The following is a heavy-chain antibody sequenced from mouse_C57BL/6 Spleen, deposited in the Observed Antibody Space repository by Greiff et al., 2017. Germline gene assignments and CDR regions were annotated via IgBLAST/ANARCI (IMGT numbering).Heavy chain of an antibody. D-gene: IGHD1-1*01. J-gene: IGHJ3*01. V-gene: IGHV5-4*03. CDR3: ARGGYGSSSFAY. CDR1: GFTFSSYA. Sequence: EVNVVESGGGLVKPGGSLKLSCAASGFTFSSYAMSWVRQTPEKRLEWVATISDGGSYTYYPDNVKGRFTISRDNAKNNLYLQMSHLKSEDTAMYYCARGGYGSSSFAYWGQGTLVTVSA. CDR2: ISDGGSYT.